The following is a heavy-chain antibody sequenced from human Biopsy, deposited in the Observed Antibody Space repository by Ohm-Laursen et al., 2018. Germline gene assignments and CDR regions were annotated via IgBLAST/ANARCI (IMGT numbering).Heavy chain of an antibody. J-gene: IGHJ6*02. D-gene: IGHD3-22*01. CDR1: RDSISNYY. V-gene: IGHV4-34*01. Sequence: SETLSLTWTVSRDSISNYYWSWIRQTPGKGLEWIGEINHSGRTNYNPSLKSRVTISVDTSKNQFSLKVRSVTAADTAVYYCVRGVDYYDPYHYYALDVWDQGTTVTVSS. CDR3: VRGVDYYDPYHYYALDV. CDR2: INHSGRT.